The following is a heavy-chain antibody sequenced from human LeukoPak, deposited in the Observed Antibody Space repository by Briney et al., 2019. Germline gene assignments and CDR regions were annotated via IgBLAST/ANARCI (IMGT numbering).Heavy chain of an antibody. CDR3: TTDRVMITFGGVIAKYYFDY. J-gene: IGHJ4*02. CDR2: IKSKTDGGTT. Sequence: GGSLRLSCAASGFTFSNAWMSWVRQAPGKGLEWVGRIKSKTDGGTTDYAAPVKGRFTISRDDSKNTLYLKMNSLKTEDTAVYYCTTDRVMITFGGVIAKYYFDYWGQGTLVTVSS. V-gene: IGHV3-15*01. D-gene: IGHD3-16*02. CDR1: GFTFSNAW.